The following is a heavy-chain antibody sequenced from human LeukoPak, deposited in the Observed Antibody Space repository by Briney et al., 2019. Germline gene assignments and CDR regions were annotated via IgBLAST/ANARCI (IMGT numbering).Heavy chain of an antibody. Sequence: PSETLSLTCTVSGGSISSGGYYWSWIRQHPGKGLEWIGYSYDSGSTYYNPSLKSRVTISVDTSKNQFSLKLSSVTAADTAVYYCARESFYCSGGSCYSSFIDYWGQGTLVTVSS. V-gene: IGHV4-31*03. CDR3: ARESFYCSGGSCYSSFIDY. J-gene: IGHJ4*02. CDR1: GGSISSGGYY. D-gene: IGHD2-15*01. CDR2: SYDSGST.